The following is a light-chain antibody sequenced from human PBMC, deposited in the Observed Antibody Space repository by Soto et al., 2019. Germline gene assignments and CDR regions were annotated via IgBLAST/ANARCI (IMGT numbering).Light chain of an antibody. J-gene: IGKJ5*01. CDR2: DAS. V-gene: IGKV3-11*01. CDR1: QSVRAY. CDR3: QQRSNWPCT. Sequence: IVLTQSPDTLALSPGERATLSCRASQSVRAYLAWYQQKPGQGPRLLLYDASTRATDIPARFSGSGSGTDFTLTISSLEHEDLAVYYGQQRSNWPCTLGQGTRLEIK.